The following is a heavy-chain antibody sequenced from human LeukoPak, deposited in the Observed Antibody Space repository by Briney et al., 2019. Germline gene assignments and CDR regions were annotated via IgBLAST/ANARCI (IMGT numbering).Heavy chain of an antibody. CDR2: ISAYNGNT. Sequence: ASVTVSCKAPGFTFTSFGFSWVRQTPGQGLEWMGWISAYNGNTNYAQNHQGRVTMTTDASTSTVYMELRSLRSDDTAMYYCVTNRATTGSFWGVLDYWGQGTLVTVSS. V-gene: IGHV1-18*01. CDR3: VTNRATTGSFWGVLDY. D-gene: IGHD1-26*01. CDR1: GFTFTSFG. J-gene: IGHJ4*02.